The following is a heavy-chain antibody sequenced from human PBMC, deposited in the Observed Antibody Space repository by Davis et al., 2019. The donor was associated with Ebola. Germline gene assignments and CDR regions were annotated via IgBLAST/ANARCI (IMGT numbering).Heavy chain of an antibody. CDR1: GFAFSNFA. CDR2: ITGNGGFT. V-gene: IGHV3-64*02. D-gene: IGHD2-2*01. Sequence: GGSLRLSCAASGFAFSNFAMHWVRQAPGKGLEFVSGITGNGGFTYYADSVKGRFTISRDNSNNTLYLQVGSVRAEDMAVYYCARGQDIVVEPAAMRWFYGMDVWGQGTTVTVSS. CDR3: ARGQDIVVEPAAMRWFYGMDV. J-gene: IGHJ6*02.